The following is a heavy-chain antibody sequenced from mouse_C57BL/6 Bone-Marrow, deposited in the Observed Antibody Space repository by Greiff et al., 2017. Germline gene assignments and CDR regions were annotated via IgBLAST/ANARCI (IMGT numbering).Heavy chain of an antibody. CDR3: ARITTDAWFAY. V-gene: IGHV1-26*01. Sequence: VHVKQSGPELVKPGASVKISCKASGYTFTDYYMNWVKQSHGKSLEWIGDINPNNGGTSYNQKFKGKATLTVDKSSSTAYMELRSLTSEDSAFYYSARITTDAWFAYWGQGTLVTGSA. J-gene: IGHJ3*01. CDR1: GYTFTDYY. CDR2: INPNNGGT. D-gene: IGHD1-1*01.